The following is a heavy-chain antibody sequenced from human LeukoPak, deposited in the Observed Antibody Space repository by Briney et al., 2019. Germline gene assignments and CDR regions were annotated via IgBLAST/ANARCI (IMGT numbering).Heavy chain of an antibody. J-gene: IGHJ6*02. CDR1: GGSFSGYY. D-gene: IGHD6-6*01. V-gene: IGHV4-34*01. CDR2: INHSGST. Sequence: SETLSLTCAVYGGSFSGYYWSWIRQPPGKGLEWIGEINHSGSTNYNPSLKSRVTISVDTSKNQFSLKLSSVTAADTAMYYCARGSTAARFWYYGMDVWGQGTTVTVSS. CDR3: ARGSTAARFWYYGMDV.